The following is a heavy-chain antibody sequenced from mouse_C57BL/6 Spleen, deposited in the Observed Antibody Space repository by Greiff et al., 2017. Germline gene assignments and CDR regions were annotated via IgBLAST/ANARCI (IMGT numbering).Heavy chain of an antibody. J-gene: IGHJ2*01. CDR1: GYTFTSYW. D-gene: IGHD1-1*01. V-gene: IGHV1-50*01. CDR3: ARRATVVPFGY. CDR2: IDPSDSYT. Sequence: QVQLQQPGAELVKPGASVKLSCKASGYTFTSYWMQWVKQRPGQGLEWIGEIDPSDSYTNYNQKFKGKATLTVDTSSSTAYMQLSSLTSEDSAVYYCARRATVVPFGYWGQGTTLTVSS.